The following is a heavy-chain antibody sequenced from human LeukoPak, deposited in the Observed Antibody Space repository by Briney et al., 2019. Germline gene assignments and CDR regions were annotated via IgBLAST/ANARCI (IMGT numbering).Heavy chain of an antibody. CDR3: ARTFRDGYNQPHGMDV. Sequence: PGGSLRLSCAASGFTFSDYYMSWIRQAPGKGLEWVSYISSSGSTIYYADSVKGRFTISRDNAKNSLYLQMNSLRAEDTAVYYCARTFRDGYNQPHGMDVWGQGTTVTVSS. J-gene: IGHJ6*02. D-gene: IGHD5-24*01. CDR1: GFTFSDYY. V-gene: IGHV3-11*01. CDR2: ISSSGSTI.